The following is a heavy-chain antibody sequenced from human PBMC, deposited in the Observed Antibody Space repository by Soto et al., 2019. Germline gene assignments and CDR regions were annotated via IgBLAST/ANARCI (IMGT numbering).Heavy chain of an antibody. CDR1: GFTFSSYG. V-gene: IGHV3-33*01. J-gene: IGHJ4*02. CDR3: ARVPYSSGWTRNYYFDY. Sequence: GGSLRLSCAASGFTFSSYGMHWVRQAPGKGLEWVAVIWYDGSNKYYADSVKGRFTISRDNSKNTLYLQMNSLRAEDTAVYYCARVPYSSGWTRNYYFDYWGQGTLVTVSS. CDR2: IWYDGSNK. D-gene: IGHD6-19*01.